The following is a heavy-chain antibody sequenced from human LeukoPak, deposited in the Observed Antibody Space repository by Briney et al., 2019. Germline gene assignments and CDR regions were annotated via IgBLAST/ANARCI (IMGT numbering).Heavy chain of an antibody. CDR3: ARGVDLPSLFDF. CDR1: GGSMSSYY. D-gene: IGHD2-2*01. Sequence: SETLSLTCTASGGSMSSYYWSWIRQPPGKGLEWIGYIYYGGRTNYNPSLKSRVTISVDTSKNQFSLKVNSVTAADTAVYFCARGVDLPSLFDFWGQGTLVTVSS. CDR2: IYYGGRT. J-gene: IGHJ4*02. V-gene: IGHV4-59*01.